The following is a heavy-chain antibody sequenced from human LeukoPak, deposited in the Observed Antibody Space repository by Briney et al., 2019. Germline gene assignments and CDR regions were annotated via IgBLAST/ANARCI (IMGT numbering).Heavy chain of an antibody. CDR2: ISSSSSTI. V-gene: IGHV3-48*04. D-gene: IGHD6-13*01. CDR3: ATSGYSSIDY. J-gene: IGHJ4*02. Sequence: GGSLGLSCAASGFVFSSNSMIWVRQAPGKGLEWVSYISSSSSTIYYADSVKGRFTISRDNAKNSLYLQMNSLRAEDTAVYYCATSGYSSIDYWGQGTLVTVSS. CDR1: GFVFSSNS.